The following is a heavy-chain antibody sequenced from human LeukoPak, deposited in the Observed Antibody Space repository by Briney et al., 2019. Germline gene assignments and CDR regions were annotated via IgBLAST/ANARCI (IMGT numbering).Heavy chain of an antibody. CDR2: INPSGGST. Sequence: ASVKVSCKASGYTFTSYYMHWVRQAPGQGLEWMGIINPSGGSTSYAQKFQGRVTMTRDMSTSTVYMELSSLRSEDTAVYYCAKAPVTTCSGAFCYPFDYWGLGTLVTVSS. D-gene: IGHD2-15*01. CDR3: AKAPVTTCSGAFCYPFDY. CDR1: GYTFTSYY. J-gene: IGHJ4*02. V-gene: IGHV1-46*01.